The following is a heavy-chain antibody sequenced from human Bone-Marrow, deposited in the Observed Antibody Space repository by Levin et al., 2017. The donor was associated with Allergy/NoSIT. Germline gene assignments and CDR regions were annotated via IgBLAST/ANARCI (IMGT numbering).Heavy chain of an antibody. Sequence: PRASVKVSCKASGYIFTNYVINWVRQAPGQGLQWMGWISTDNGNTNYGQKAQGRVTMTTDKSTSTAYMDFRSLGADDPAIYYWARDAYTWNYWGHRAGAFDIWGQGTMVPVSS. CDR1: GYIFTNYV. D-gene: IGHD1-7*01. J-gene: IGHJ3*02. V-gene: IGHV1-18*01. CDR2: ISTDNGNT. CDR3: ARDAYTWNYWGHRAGAFDI.